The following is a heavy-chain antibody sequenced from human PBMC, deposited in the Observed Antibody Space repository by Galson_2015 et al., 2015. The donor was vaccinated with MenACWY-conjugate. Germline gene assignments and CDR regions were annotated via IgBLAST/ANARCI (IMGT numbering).Heavy chain of an antibody. CDR2: MYYSGSA. V-gene: IGHV4-59*01. CDR1: GGSINSYY. CDR3: ARGVNLASMAGY. J-gene: IGHJ4*02. Sequence: ETLSLTCTVSGGSINSYYWSWIGQPPGTGLEWIGYMYYSGSANYNPSLKSRVTISVDTSKNQFSLTMTSVTAADTAVYYCARGVNLASMAGYWGQGTLVTVSS. D-gene: IGHD3-3*02.